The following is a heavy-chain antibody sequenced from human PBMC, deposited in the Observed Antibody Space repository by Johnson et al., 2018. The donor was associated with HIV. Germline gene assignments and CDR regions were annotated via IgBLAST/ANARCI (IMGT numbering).Heavy chain of an antibody. CDR1: GFTLSSYD. CDR2: IGTTGDT. CDR3: VRDAGPEGFHPWGAFDI. Sequence: VQLVESGGGLVQPGGSLRLSCAASGFTLSSYDMHWVRQVTGKGLEWVSSIGTTGDTYYPGSVKGRFTISSENAKNSLYLQLNSLRAGDTAVYYCVRDAGPEGFHPWGAFDIWGQGTMVTVSS. D-gene: IGHD7-27*01. V-gene: IGHV3-13*01. J-gene: IGHJ3*02.